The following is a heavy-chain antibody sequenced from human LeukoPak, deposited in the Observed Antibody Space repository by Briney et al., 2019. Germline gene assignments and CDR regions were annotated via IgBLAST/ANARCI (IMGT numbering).Heavy chain of an antibody. CDR3: ARERLAVAGPFDY. CDR1: GFTFSSYA. Sequence: GGSLRLSRAASGFTFSSYAMHWVRQAPGRGLEWVAVISYDGSNKYYADSVKGRFTISRDNSKNTLYLQMNSLRAEDTAVYYCARERLAVAGPFDYWGQGTLVTVSS. D-gene: IGHD6-19*01. CDR2: ISYDGSNK. V-gene: IGHV3-30-3*01. J-gene: IGHJ4*02.